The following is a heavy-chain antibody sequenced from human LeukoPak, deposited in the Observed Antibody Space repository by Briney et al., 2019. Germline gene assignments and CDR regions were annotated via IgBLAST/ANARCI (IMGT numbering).Heavy chain of an antibody. V-gene: IGHV3-7*01. CDR3: ARDPYDSSWGLCYFDY. CDR1: GFTVSSNY. CDR2: IKQDGSDK. D-gene: IGHD3-22*01. J-gene: IGHJ4*02. Sequence: GGSLRLSCAASGFTVSSNYMTWVRQAPGKGLEWVANIKQDGSDKYYVDSVKGRFTISRDNAKNSLYLQMNSLRAEDTAVYYCARDPYDSSWGLCYFDYWGQGNLVTVSS.